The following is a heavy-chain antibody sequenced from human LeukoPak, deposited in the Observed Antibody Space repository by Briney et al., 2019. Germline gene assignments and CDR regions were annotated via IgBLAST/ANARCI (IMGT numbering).Heavy chain of an antibody. D-gene: IGHD3-3*01. CDR1: GYTFTCYY. J-gene: IGHJ4*02. Sequence: ASVKFSCQASGYTFTCYYMHWVRQAPGQGVEWMGWINPNSGGTNYAQKFQGRVTMTRDTSISTAYMELSRLRSDDTAVYYCARADDFWSGLANTLGYWGQGTLVTVSS. CDR2: INPNSGGT. V-gene: IGHV1-2*02. CDR3: ARADDFWSGLANTLGY.